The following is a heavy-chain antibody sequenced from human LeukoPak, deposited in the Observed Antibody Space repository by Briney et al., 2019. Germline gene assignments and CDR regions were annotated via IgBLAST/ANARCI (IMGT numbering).Heavy chain of an antibody. CDR3: ARGDDAFDI. Sequence: GGSLRLSCAASGFTFSSYAMHWVRQAPGKGLEWVAVISYDGSNKYYADSVKGRFTISRDNSKNTLYLQMNSLRAEDTAVYYCARGDDAFDIWGQGAMVTVSS. CDR2: ISYDGSNK. V-gene: IGHV3-30*04. CDR1: GFTFSSYA. J-gene: IGHJ3*02.